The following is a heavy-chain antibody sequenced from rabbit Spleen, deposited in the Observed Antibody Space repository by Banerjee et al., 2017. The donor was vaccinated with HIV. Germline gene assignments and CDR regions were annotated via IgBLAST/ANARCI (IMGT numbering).Heavy chain of an antibody. CDR1: GFTISSNYW. D-gene: IGHD1-1*01. CDR3: ARDLDDVIGWNFGW. Sequence: QSLEESGGGLVQPGASLTLTCTASGFTISSNYWICWVRQAPGKGLEWIACIYGGSDNIHYASWVNGRFTISKTSSTTVDLKMTSLRVADTATYFCARDLDDVIGWNFGWWGQGTLVTVS. CDR2: IYGGSDNI. V-gene: IGHV1S40*01. J-gene: IGHJ4*01.